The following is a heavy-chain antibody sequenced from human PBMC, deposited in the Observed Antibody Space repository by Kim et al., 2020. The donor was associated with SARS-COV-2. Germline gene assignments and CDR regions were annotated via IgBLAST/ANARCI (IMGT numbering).Heavy chain of an antibody. D-gene: IGHD3-16*02. J-gene: IGHJ6*02. CDR3: ARLRLGELSSRPGSSYYYYGMDV. CDR2: IYYSGST. CDR1: GGSISSSSYY. V-gene: IGHV4-39*01. Sequence: SETLSLTCTVSGGSISSSSYYWGWIRQPPGKGLEWIGSIYYSGSTYYNPSLKSRVTISVDTSKNQFSLKLSSVTAADTAVYYCARLRLGELSSRPGSSYYYYGMDVWGQGTTVTVSS.